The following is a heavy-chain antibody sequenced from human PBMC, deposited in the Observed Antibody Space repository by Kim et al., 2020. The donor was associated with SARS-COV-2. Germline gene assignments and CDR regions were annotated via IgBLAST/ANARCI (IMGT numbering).Heavy chain of an antibody. D-gene: IGHD3-3*01. CDR3: ARDDTYYDFWSGYLRDRQNYYYYYGMDV. Sequence: GGSLRLSCAASGFTFSSYGMHWVRQAPGKGLGWVAVIWYDGSNKYYADSVKGRFTISRDNSKNTLYLQMNSLRAEDTAVYYCARDDTYYDFWSGYLRDRQNYYYYYGMDVWGQGTTVTVSS. J-gene: IGHJ6*02. CDR1: GFTFSSYG. CDR2: IWYDGSNK. V-gene: IGHV3-33*01.